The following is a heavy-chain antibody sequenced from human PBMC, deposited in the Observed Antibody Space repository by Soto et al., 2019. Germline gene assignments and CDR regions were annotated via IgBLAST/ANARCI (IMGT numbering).Heavy chain of an antibody. V-gene: IGHV3-66*01. CDR1: GVTVSNNY. D-gene: IGHD4-17*01. Sequence: EVQLVESGGGLVQPGGSLRLSCAASGVTVSNNYMSWVRQAPGKGLEWVSVIYSLGSTSYADSVRGRFTISRDNSQNTLYLHMNSLRPEDTAVYYCARNMPVTTLGYWGQGTLVTVSS. CDR2: IYSLGST. CDR3: ARNMPVTTLGY. J-gene: IGHJ4*02.